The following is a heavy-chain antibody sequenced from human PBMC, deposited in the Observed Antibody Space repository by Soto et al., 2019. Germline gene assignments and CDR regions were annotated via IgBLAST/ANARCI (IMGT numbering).Heavy chain of an antibody. V-gene: IGHV3-33*01. J-gene: IGHJ4*02. CDR2: IWYDGSNK. Sequence: GGSLRLSCAASGFTFISYGMHWVRQAPCKGLEWVAVIWYDGSNKYYADSVKGRFTISRDNSKNTLYLQMNSLRAEDTAVYYCARDHDVAVAGTLGYWGQGTLVTVSS. CDR1: GFTFISYG. CDR3: ARDHDVAVAGTLGY. D-gene: IGHD6-19*01.